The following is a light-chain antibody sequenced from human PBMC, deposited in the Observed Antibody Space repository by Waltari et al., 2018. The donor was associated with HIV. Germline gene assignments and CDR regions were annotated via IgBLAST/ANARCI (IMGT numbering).Light chain of an antibody. CDR3: QTWSV. J-gene: IGLJ3*02. V-gene: IGLV4-69*01. Sequence: QLVLTQSPSASASLGASVKLTCTLSSGPSSYAIAWHQQQPEKGPRYLMKLNSDGSHSKGDGIPDRFSGSSSGAERYLTISSLQSEDEADYYCQTWSVFGGGTKLTVL. CDR2: LNSDGSH. CDR1: SGPSSYA.